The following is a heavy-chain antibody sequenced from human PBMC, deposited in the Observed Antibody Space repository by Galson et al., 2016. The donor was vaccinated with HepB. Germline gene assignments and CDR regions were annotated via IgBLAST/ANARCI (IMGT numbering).Heavy chain of an antibody. J-gene: IGHJ4*02. Sequence: CAISGDSVSSDRATWNWFRQSPSRGLEWLGRTYYRSQWYYDYAVSVKSRMTITPDKSKNHFSLHLDSVTPDDTAVYYCARGGYWTTVGVFDSWGQGTPLTVSS. CDR2: TYYRSQWYY. D-gene: IGHD4-17*01. CDR1: GDSVSSDRAT. V-gene: IGHV6-1*01. CDR3: ARGGYWTTVGVFDS.